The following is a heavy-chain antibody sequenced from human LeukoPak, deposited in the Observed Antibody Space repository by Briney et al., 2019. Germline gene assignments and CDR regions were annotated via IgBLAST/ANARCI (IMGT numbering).Heavy chain of an antibody. CDR2: ISYDGSNK. CDR1: GFTFSSYG. CDR3: ARSGYPLDWYFDL. J-gene: IGHJ2*01. V-gene: IGHV3-30*03. D-gene: IGHD2-2*03. Sequence: PGRSLRLSCAASGFTFSSYGMHWVRQAPGKGLEWVAVISYDGSNKYYADSVKGRFTISRDNSKNTLYLQMNNLRAEDTAVYYCARSGYPLDWYFDLWGRGTLVTVSS.